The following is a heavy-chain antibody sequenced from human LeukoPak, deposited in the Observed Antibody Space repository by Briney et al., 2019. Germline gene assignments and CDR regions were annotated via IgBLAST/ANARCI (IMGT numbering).Heavy chain of an antibody. CDR2: INPNSGGA. Sequence: ASVKVSCKASGYTFTGYYMHWVRQAPGQGLEWMGWINPNSGGANYAQKFQGRVTMTRDTSISTAYMEVSRLKSDDTAVYYCARRAVYYYYGMDVWGQGSTVTVSS. CDR3: ARRAVYYYYGMDV. D-gene: IGHD6-25*01. V-gene: IGHV1-2*02. J-gene: IGHJ6*02. CDR1: GYTFTGYY.